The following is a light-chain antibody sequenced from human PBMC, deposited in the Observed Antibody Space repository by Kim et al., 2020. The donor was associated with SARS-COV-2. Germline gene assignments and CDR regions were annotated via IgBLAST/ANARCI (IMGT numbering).Light chain of an antibody. J-gene: IGLJ2*01. CDR2: QDS. V-gene: IGLV3-1*01. CDR1: KLGDKY. CDR3: QAWDSSTAV. Sequence: SYELTQPPSVSVSPGQTASITCSGDKLGDKYACWYQQKPGQSPVLVIDQDSKRPPGIPERFSGSNSGNTATLTISGTQAMDEADYYCQAWDSSTAVFGGGTQLTVL.